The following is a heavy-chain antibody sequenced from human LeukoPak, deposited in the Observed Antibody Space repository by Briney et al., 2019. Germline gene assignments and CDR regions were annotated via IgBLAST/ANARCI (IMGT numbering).Heavy chain of an antibody. CDR3: ARGRVSSSSWSSTYYYYFYMDV. V-gene: IGHV4-59*11. Sequence: PSETLSLTCSVSGDSISMHYWSWIRQPPGKGLEWIGYIDHTGSTNYNPSLNSRVTISRDTSKNHFSLGLSSVTAADTAVYFCARGRVSSSSWSSTYYYYFYMDVWGKGTTVTVSS. CDR1: GDSISMHY. D-gene: IGHD6-13*01. CDR2: IDHTGST. J-gene: IGHJ6*03.